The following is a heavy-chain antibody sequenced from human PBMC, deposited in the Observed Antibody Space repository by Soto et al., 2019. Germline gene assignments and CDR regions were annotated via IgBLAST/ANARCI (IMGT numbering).Heavy chain of an antibody. D-gene: IGHD3-22*01. V-gene: IGHV4-59*08. Sequence: SETLSLTCTVSGDSISAYSWSWVRQPPGKGLEWIGNIHYNGNTKYNPPLKSRVTISVDTSKNQFSLKLSSVTAADTAVYYCARGQIVGSWGQGRLVIGSS. CDR2: IHYNGNT. J-gene: IGHJ5*02. CDR3: ARGQIVGS. CDR1: GDSISAYS.